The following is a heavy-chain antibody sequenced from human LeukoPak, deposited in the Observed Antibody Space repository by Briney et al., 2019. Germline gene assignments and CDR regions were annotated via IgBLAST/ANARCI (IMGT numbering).Heavy chain of an antibody. D-gene: IGHD5-24*01. Sequence: ASVKVSCKASGYTFTSYYMHWVRQAPGQGFEWMGIINPSGGSTSYAQKFQGRVTITRDTSASTAYMELSSLRSEDTAVYYCARGRDGYNLFDYWGQGTLVTVSS. J-gene: IGHJ4*02. V-gene: IGHV1-46*01. CDR3: ARGRDGYNLFDY. CDR1: GYTFTSYY. CDR2: INPSGGST.